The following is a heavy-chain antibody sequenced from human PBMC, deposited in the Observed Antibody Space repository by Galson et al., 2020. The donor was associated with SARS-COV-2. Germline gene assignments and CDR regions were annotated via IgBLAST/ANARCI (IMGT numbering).Heavy chain of an antibody. CDR2: INPNSGGT. Sequence: ASVKVSCKASRYTLTGYYMHWVRQAPGQGLEGMGWINPNSGGTNYAQQFKGRVTMTRDTSISTAYMELSRLRSDDTAVYYCARATGYTTFDYWGQGTLVTVSS. D-gene: IGHD3-9*01. CDR1: RYTLTGYY. V-gene: IGHV1-2*02. J-gene: IGHJ4*02. CDR3: ARATGYTTFDY.